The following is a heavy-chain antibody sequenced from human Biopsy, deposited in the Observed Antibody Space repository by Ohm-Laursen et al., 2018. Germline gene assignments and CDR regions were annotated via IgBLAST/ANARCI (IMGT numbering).Heavy chain of an antibody. CDR3: ARGEGSSWFDP. CDR1: GDSFTSYA. CDR2: IIPIPNVA. D-gene: IGHD1-26*01. J-gene: IGHJ5*02. Sequence: SVKVSCKASGDSFTSYAIGWVRQAPGQGLEWMGGIIPIPNVATYAQKFQGRITITADESTSTAYMELSSLTSDDTAVYFCARGEGSSWFDPWGHGTLVIVSS. V-gene: IGHV1-69*10.